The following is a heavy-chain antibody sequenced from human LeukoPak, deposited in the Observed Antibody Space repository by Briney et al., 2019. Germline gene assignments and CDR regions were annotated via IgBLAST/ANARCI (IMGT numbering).Heavy chain of an antibody. Sequence: ASVKVSCKASGYTFTGYYMHWVRQAPGQGLEWMGWINPNSGGTNYAQKFQGRVTMTRDTSISTAYMELSRLRSDDTAVYYCARDPQLPWFGELLKSDGMDVWGQGTTVTVSS. CDR3: ARDPQLPWFGELLKSDGMDV. D-gene: IGHD3-10*01. J-gene: IGHJ6*02. V-gene: IGHV1-2*02. CDR1: GYTFTGYY. CDR2: INPNSGGT.